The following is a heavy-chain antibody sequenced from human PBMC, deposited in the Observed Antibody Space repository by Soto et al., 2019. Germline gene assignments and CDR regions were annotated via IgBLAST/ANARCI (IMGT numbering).Heavy chain of an antibody. CDR3: ARGGAGYYFDY. J-gene: IGHJ4*02. V-gene: IGHV1-3*01. D-gene: IGHD2-15*01. Sequence: ASVKVSCKASGYTFINYAIHWVRQAPGQRLEWMGWINAGNGDTKYSQKFQGRVTITRDTSANTACMELSGLRSEGTAVYYCARGGAGYYFDYWGQGTLVTSPQ. CDR1: GYTFINYA. CDR2: INAGNGDT.